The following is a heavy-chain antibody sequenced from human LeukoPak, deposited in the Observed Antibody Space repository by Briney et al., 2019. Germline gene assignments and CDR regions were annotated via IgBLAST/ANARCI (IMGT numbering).Heavy chain of an antibody. D-gene: IGHD4-17*01. CDR3: ARDHSTTVYYFDY. J-gene: IGHJ4*02. CDR1: GFTFSSYA. V-gene: IGHV3-33*01. CDR2: IWYDGSKK. Sequence: GRSLRLSCAASGFTFSSYAMHWVRQAPGKGLEWVAVIWYDGSKKYYTDSVKGRFTTSRDNSKNTLYLQMNSLRAEDTAVYYCARDHSTTVYYFDYWGQGTLVTVSS.